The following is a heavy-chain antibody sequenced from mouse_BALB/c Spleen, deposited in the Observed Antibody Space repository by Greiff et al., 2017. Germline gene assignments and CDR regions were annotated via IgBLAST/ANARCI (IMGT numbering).Heavy chain of an antibody. Sequence: QVQLQQSGPELVKPGASVKISCKASGYAFSSSWMNWVKQRPGQGLEWIGRIYPGDGDTNYNGKFKGKATLTADKSSSTAYMQLSSLTSVDSAVYFCARGDYYGWFAYWGQGTLVTVSA. D-gene: IGHD1-1*01. CDR2: IYPGDGDT. CDR3: ARGDYYGWFAY. J-gene: IGHJ3*01. CDR1: GYAFSSSW. V-gene: IGHV1-82*01.